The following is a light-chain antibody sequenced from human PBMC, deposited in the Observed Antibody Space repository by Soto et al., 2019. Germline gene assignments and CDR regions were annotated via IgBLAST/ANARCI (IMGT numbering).Light chain of an antibody. CDR1: SSNIGSNT. CDR2: SND. V-gene: IGLV1-44*01. J-gene: IGLJ2*01. Sequence: SVLTQPPSASGTPGQRVTISCSGSSSNIGSNTVNWCQQLPGTAPKLLISSNDQRPSGVPDRFSGSKSGTSASLAISGLQSDDESDYYCAAWDDSLHAVVFGGGTKLTVL. CDR3: AAWDDSLHAVV.